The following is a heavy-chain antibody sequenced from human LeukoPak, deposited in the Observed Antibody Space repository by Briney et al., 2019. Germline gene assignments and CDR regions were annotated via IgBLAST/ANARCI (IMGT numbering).Heavy chain of an antibody. D-gene: IGHD3-22*01. Sequence: SETLSLTCTVSGGPISSYFWSWIRQPAGKGLEWIGRIYPSGSTNYSPSLKSRVTMSVDTSKNQFSLKLSSVTAADTAVYYCARAAAFYYVSSGYYTSPYYYGMDVWGQGTTVAVSS. CDR2: IYPSGST. CDR3: ARAAAFYYVSSGYYTSPYYYGMDV. V-gene: IGHV4-4*07. CDR1: GGPISSYF. J-gene: IGHJ6*02.